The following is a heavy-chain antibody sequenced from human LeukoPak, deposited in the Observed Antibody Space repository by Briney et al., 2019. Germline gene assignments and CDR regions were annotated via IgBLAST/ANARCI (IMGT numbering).Heavy chain of an antibody. D-gene: IGHD2-15*01. CDR2: INHNGST. J-gene: IGHJ3*02. V-gene: IGHV4-34*01. CDR3: ARLITVVDDAFDI. CDR1: GGSFSGYY. Sequence: SSETLSLTCAVYGGSFSGYYWSWIRQPPGKGLEWIGEINHNGSTNYNPSLKSRVTISVDTSKNQFSLKLSSVTAADTAVYYCARLITVVDDAFDIWGQGTMVTVSS.